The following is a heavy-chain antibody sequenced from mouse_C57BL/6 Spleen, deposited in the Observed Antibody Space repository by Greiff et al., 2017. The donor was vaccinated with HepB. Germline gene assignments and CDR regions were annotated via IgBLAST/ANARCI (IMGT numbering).Heavy chain of an antibody. D-gene: IGHD4-1*01. Sequence: EVQLVESGEGLVKPGGSLKLSCAASGFTFSSYAMSWVRQTPEKRLEWVAYISSGGDYIYYADTVKGRFTISSDNARNTLYLQMSSLKSEDTAMYYCTRDRITGCFDYWGQGTTLTVSS. CDR3: TRDRITGCFDY. CDR1: GFTFSSYA. J-gene: IGHJ2*01. V-gene: IGHV5-9-1*02. CDR2: ISSGGDYI.